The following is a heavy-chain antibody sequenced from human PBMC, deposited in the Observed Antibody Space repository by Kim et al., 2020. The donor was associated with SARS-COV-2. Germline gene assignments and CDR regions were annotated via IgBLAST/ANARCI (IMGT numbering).Heavy chain of an antibody. CDR3: ARDSVVTRYYYYGMDV. V-gene: IGHV3-11*05. J-gene: IGHJ6*02. D-gene: IGHD2-21*02. Sequence: GGSLRLSCAASGFTFSDYYMSWIRQAPGKGLEWVSYISSSSSYTNYADSVKGRFTISRDNAKNSLYLQMNSLRAEDTAVYYCARDSVVTRYYYYGMDVWGQGTTVTVSS. CDR1: GFTFSDYY. CDR2: ISSSSSYT.